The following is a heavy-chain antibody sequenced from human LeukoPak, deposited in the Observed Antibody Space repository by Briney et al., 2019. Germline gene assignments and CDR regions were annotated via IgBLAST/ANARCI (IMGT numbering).Heavy chain of an antibody. V-gene: IGHV1-46*01. CDR1: GYTFTSYY. J-gene: IGHJ6*03. Sequence: ASVKVSCKASGYTFTSYYMHWVRQAPGQGLEWMGIINPSGGSTSYAQKFQGRVTMTRDTSTNTVYMELSSLRSEDTAVYYSARGPSITMVRGGQWYYYMDVWGKGTTVTISS. D-gene: IGHD3-10*01. CDR3: ARGPSITMVRGGQWYYYMDV. CDR2: INPSGGST.